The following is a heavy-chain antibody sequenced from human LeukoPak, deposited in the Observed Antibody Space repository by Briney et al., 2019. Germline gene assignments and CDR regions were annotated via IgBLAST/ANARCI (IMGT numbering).Heavy chain of an antibody. CDR3: ATSSSVVVVTASFDY. J-gene: IGHJ4*02. CDR2: FDPEDGET. Sequence: ASVKVSCKASGGTFSSYAISWVRQAPGKGLEWMGGFDPEDGETIYAQKFQGRVTMTEDTSTDTAYMELSSLRSEDTAVYYCATSSSVVVVTASFDYWGQGTLVTVSS. CDR1: GGTFSSYA. D-gene: IGHD2-21*02. V-gene: IGHV1-24*01.